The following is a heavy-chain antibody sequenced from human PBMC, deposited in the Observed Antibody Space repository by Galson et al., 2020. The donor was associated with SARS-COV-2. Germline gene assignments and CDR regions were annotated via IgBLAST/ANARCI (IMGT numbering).Heavy chain of an antibody. J-gene: IGHJ6*02. CDR1: GYTFTGYY. CDR3: ARDPKRITMVRGVPGSWGMDV. CDR2: INPNSGGT. Sequence: ASVKVSCKASGYTFTGYYMHWVRQAPGQGLEWMGWINPNSGGTTYAQKFQGRVTMTRDTSISTAYMELSRLRSDDTAVYYCARDPKRITMVRGVPGSWGMDVWGQGTTVTVAS. V-gene: IGHV1-2*02. D-gene: IGHD3-10*01.